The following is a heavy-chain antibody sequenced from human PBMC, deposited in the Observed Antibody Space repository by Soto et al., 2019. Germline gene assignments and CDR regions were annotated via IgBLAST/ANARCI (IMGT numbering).Heavy chain of an antibody. CDR1: GGSISSYY. D-gene: IGHD6-19*01. CDR3: ARDHWDSSGWHGWFDP. CDR2: IYYSGST. V-gene: IGHV4-59*01. Sequence: QVQLQESGPGLVKPSETLSLTCTVSGGSISSYYWSWIRQPPGKGLEWIGYIYYSGSTNYNPSLMSRVTISVDTSKNQFPLKLSSVTAADTAVYYCARDHWDSSGWHGWFDPWGQGTLVTVSS. J-gene: IGHJ5*02.